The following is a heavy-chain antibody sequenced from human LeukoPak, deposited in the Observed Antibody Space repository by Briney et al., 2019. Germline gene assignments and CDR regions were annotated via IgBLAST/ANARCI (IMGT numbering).Heavy chain of an antibody. J-gene: IGHJ3*02. CDR3: ARATYYYDSSGYHDAFDI. Sequence: GGSLRLSCAASGFTFSSYSMNWVRQAPGKGLVWVSRINSDGSSTSYADSVKGRFTISRDNAKNTLYLQMNSLRAEDTAVYYCARATYYYDSSGYHDAFDIWGQGTMVTVSS. V-gene: IGHV3-74*01. CDR1: GFTFSSYS. D-gene: IGHD3-22*01. CDR2: INSDGSST.